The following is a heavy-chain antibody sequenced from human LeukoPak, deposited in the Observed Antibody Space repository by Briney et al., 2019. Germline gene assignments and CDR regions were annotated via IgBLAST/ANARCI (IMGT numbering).Heavy chain of an antibody. CDR1: RGSFSNYA. Sequence: GASVKVSCKASRGSFSNYAISWVRQAPGQGLEWMGWINPNSGGTNYAQKFQGWVTMTRDTSISTAYMELSRLRSDDTAVYYCARGTLYYYGSGTRMDVWGQGTTVTDSS. V-gene: IGHV1-2*04. D-gene: IGHD3-10*01. CDR2: INPNSGGT. CDR3: ARGTLYYYGSGTRMDV. J-gene: IGHJ6*02.